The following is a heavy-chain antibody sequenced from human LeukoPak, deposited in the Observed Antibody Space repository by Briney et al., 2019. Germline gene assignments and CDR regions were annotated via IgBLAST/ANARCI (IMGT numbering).Heavy chain of an antibody. CDR3: AKVPSSVTPVY. D-gene: IGHD4-17*01. J-gene: IGHJ4*02. Sequence: GGSLGLSCAASGFTFSSYGMHWVRQAPGKGLEWVAVISYDGSNKYYADSVKGRFTISRDNSRNTLYLQISSLRADDTAVYYCAKVPSSVTPVYWGQGTLVTVSS. CDR2: ISYDGSNK. V-gene: IGHV3-30*18. CDR1: GFTFSSYG.